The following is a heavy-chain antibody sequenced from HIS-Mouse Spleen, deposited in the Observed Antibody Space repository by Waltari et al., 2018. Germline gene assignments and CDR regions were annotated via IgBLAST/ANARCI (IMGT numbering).Heavy chain of an antibody. V-gene: IGHV3-53*01. CDR2: IYSGGST. CDR1: GFTVSSNY. CDR3: ATRYSSSYYYYGMDV. Sequence: EVQLVESGGGLIQPGGSLRLSCAASGFTVSSNYMSWVRQAPGKGLEWVSVIYSGGSTYYADSVKGRFTIPRDNSKNTLYLQMNSLRAEDTAVYYCATRYSSSYYYYGMDVWGQGTTVTVSS. D-gene: IGHD6-13*01. J-gene: IGHJ6*02.